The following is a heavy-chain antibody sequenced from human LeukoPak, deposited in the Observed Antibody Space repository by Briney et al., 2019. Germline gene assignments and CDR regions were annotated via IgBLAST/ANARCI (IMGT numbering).Heavy chain of an antibody. J-gene: IGHJ4*02. V-gene: IGHV3-23*01. CDR3: AKVSESNYDFLTGYYTPYYFDY. Sequence: GGSLRLSCAASGFTFSSSAMSWVRQAPGKGLEWVSGISDSGGSTYYADSVKGRFTISRDNSKNMLYLQMNSLRAEDTAVYYCAKVSESNYDFLTGYYTPYYFDYWGQGTLVTASS. D-gene: IGHD3-9*01. CDR2: ISDSGGST. CDR1: GFTFSSSA.